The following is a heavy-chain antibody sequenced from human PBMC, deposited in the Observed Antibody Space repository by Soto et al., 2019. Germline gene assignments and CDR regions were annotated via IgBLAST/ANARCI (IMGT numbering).Heavy chain of an antibody. CDR3: ASDNYYGSGRSDYCFDY. CDR1: GFTFSNYG. CDR2: IWSDGSKT. V-gene: IGHV3-33*01. D-gene: IGHD3-10*01. Sequence: VQLVQSEGGVVQPGRSLRLSCAVSGFTFSNYGMHWVRQAPGKGLEWVAVIWSDGSKTSYADSVKGRFTISRDNRKNMLFLQMNSLRVDDTAVYFCASDNYYGSGRSDYCFDYWGQGTLVTVAS. J-gene: IGHJ4*02.